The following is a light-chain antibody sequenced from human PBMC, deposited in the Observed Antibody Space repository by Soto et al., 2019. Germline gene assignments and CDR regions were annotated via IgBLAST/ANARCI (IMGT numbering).Light chain of an antibody. CDR2: EGN. J-gene: IGLJ3*02. Sequence: QSALTQPASVSGSPGQTITISCTGTSSDFGSYSLVSWYQQYPGKAPKVMIYEGNKRSSGVSIRFSGSTSGNTASLTISGLQAEDEADYYCCSYPGSSTFRVFGGGTKLTVL. V-gene: IGLV2-23*03. CDR1: SSDFGSYSL. CDR3: CSYPGSSTFRV.